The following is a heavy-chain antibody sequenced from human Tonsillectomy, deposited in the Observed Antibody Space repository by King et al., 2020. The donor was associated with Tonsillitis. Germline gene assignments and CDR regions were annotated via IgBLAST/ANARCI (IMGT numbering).Heavy chain of an antibody. D-gene: IGHD3-10*01. J-gene: IGHJ4*02. CDR3: AKDLSRGPGSDFDY. Sequence: VQLVESGGGLLQPGGSLRLPCAASGFTFSSYAMSWVRQAPGKGLEWVSAIIGSGGSTYYADSVKGRFTISRDNSKNTLYLQMNSLRAEDTAVYYCAKDLSRGPGSDFDYWGQGTLVTVSS. CDR1: GFTFSSYA. V-gene: IGHV3-23*04. CDR2: IIGSGGST.